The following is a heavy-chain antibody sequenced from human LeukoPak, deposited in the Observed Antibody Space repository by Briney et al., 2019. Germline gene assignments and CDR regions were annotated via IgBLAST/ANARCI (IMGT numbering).Heavy chain of an antibody. Sequence: GASVKASCKASGGTFSSYAISWVRQAPGQGLEWMGRIIPILGIANYAQKFQGRVTITADKSTSTAYMELSSLRSEDTAVYYCARTQYDILTGYYNGSLGYWGQGTLVTVPS. J-gene: IGHJ4*02. CDR3: ARTQYDILTGYYNGSLGY. CDR1: GGTFSSYA. D-gene: IGHD3-9*01. CDR2: IIPILGIA. V-gene: IGHV1-69*04.